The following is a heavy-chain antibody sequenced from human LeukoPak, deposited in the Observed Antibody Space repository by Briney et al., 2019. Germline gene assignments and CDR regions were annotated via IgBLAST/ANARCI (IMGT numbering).Heavy chain of an antibody. Sequence: GGSLRLSCAASGFTFSTYTMNWVRQAPEKGLEWVSYVSSSGGTIYYADSVKGRFTISRDNAKNSLYLQMNSLRAEDTAVYYCARVGTTNYYFYYMDVWGKGTTVTVSS. CDR2: VSSSGGTI. D-gene: IGHD2-2*01. V-gene: IGHV3-48*04. J-gene: IGHJ6*03. CDR1: GFTFSTYT. CDR3: ARVGTTNYYFYYMDV.